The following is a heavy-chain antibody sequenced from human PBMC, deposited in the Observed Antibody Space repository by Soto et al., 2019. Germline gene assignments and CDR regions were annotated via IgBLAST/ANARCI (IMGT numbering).Heavy chain of an antibody. J-gene: IGHJ6*02. V-gene: IGHV3-21*01. CDR2: IGRRSDI. Sequence: GGSLRLSCEASGFSFSTYSMHWVRQAPGKGLEWVSSIGRRSDIYYADSVKGRFTISRDNAKNSVSLQMNSLSDEDTAVYYCAREETAWPLAYGLDFWGQRPTVTV. CDR3: AREETAWPLAYGLDF. CDR1: GFSFSTYS. D-gene: IGHD2-21*02.